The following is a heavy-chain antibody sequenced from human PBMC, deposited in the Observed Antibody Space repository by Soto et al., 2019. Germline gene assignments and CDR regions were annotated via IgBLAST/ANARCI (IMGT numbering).Heavy chain of an antibody. CDR1: GYAFRSYD. J-gene: IGHJ4*02. CDR3: ARSLGGGNVNFDS. D-gene: IGHD2-21*01. CDR2: MNPNSGDT. V-gene: IGHV1-8*01. Sequence: QVQLVQSGAEVKEPGASVKVSCKASGYAFRSYDMNWVRQATGQGLEWMGWMNPNSGDTGYVDKFQGRVTMTRDTSMTTGYMELSSLTSEDTAVYYCARSLGGGNVNFDSWGQGTLVTVSS.